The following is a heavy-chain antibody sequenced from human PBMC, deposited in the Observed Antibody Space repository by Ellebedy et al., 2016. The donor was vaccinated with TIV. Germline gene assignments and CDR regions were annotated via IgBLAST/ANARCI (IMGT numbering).Heavy chain of an antibody. CDR1: GFTLSDYP. CDR3: VRGRNTVNSPFFDY. J-gene: IGHJ4*02. V-gene: IGHV3-30*01. Sequence: GESLKISCAASGFTLSDYPMALVRQVPGKGPEWLASVSDDGREKYFSDSVKGRFTTSRDNSQNMMYLRMDSLGAEDTAVYYCVRGRNTVNSPFFDYWGQGTLVTVSS. CDR2: VSDDGREK. D-gene: IGHD4-17*01.